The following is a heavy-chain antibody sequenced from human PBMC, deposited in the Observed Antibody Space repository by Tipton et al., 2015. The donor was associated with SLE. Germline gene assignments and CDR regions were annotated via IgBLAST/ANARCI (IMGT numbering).Heavy chain of an antibody. CDR2: ISYSGNT. Sequence: TLSLTCTVSGDSIRRHFWSWIRQPPGKGLEWVGFISYSGNTNYNPSLKSRVTISVDTSKNQFSLKLSSVTAADTAVYYCAREAPTYYYDSSGYSSYYYYYMDVWGKGTTVTVSS. D-gene: IGHD3-22*01. CDR1: GDSIRRHF. V-gene: IGHV4-59*11. J-gene: IGHJ6*03. CDR3: AREAPTYYYDSSGYSSYYYYYMDV.